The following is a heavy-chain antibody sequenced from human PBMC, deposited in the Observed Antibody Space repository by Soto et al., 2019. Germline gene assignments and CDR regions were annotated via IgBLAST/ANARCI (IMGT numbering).Heavy chain of an antibody. J-gene: IGHJ6*02. Sequence: QVHLVQSGAEVKKPGASVKVSCKASGYTFTNYDINWVRQAPGQGLEWMGWISTYTGNTNYAQKLQGRVTMPTDTSTSTAYMELRSLISADTAVYYCARGYYYGSGRPTPGGMDVWGQGTTVTVCS. CDR1: GYTFTNYD. V-gene: IGHV1-18*01. D-gene: IGHD3-10*01. CDR3: ARGYYYGSGRPTPGGMDV. CDR2: ISTYTGNT.